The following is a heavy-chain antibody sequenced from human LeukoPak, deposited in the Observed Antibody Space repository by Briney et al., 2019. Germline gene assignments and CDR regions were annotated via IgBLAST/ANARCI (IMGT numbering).Heavy chain of an antibody. V-gene: IGHV3-7*01. CDR1: GFTFSSYW. D-gene: IGHD2/OR15-2a*01. CDR3: EKNSKKNRAV. CDR2: IKQDGGDI. Sequence: GGSLRLSCAASGFTFSSYWMSWVRQAPGKGLEWVANIKQDGGDIGYVDSVKGRFTISRDNAKNTLYLQMNSLRVEDTAVYYCEKNSKKNRAVGAQGPTVTVSS. J-gene: IGHJ6*02.